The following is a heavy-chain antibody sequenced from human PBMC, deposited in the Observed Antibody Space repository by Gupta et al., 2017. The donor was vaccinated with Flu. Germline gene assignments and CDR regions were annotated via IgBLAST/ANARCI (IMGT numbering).Heavy chain of an antibody. Sequence: EVQLLESGGGLVQPGGSLRLSCAAFGFIFSRYAMSWVRPAPGKGLEWVSAISGGSTSTYYADSVKGRFTISRDNPRNTLYLQMNSLRGEDTAVYYCAKDRAAAYYYDSSGYYRSHDAFDIWGQGTMVTVSS. CDR2: ISGGSTST. CDR3: AKDRAAAYYYDSSGYYRSHDAFDI. J-gene: IGHJ3*02. D-gene: IGHD3-22*01. CDR1: GFIFSRYA. V-gene: IGHV3-23*01.